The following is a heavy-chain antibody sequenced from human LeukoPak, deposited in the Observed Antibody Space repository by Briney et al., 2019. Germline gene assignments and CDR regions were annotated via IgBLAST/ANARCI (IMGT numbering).Heavy chain of an antibody. Sequence: GGSLRLSCAASGFTLSSYGMHWVRQAPGKGLEWVAVIWYDGSNKYYADSVKGRFTISRDNSKNTLYLQMNSLRAEDTAVYYCARGSIAVANKLIYFDYWGQGTLVTVSS. D-gene: IGHD6-19*01. V-gene: IGHV3-33*01. CDR2: IWYDGSNK. J-gene: IGHJ4*02. CDR1: GFTLSSYG. CDR3: ARGSIAVANKLIYFDY.